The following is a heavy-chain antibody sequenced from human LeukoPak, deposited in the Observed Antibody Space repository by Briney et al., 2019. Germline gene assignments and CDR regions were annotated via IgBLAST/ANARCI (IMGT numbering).Heavy chain of an antibody. J-gene: IGHJ4*02. V-gene: IGHV1-2*02. D-gene: IGHD5-12*01. Sequence: ASVTVSFTASGYAFTDYYVHWVRQAPGQGLEWMGWINPNSGGTNYAQNFQGRVTMTRDTSISTAYMELSRLRSDDTAVYYCTRSAGYDYPDYWGQGTLVTVSS. CDR3: TRSAGYDYPDY. CDR2: INPNSGGT. CDR1: GYAFTDYY.